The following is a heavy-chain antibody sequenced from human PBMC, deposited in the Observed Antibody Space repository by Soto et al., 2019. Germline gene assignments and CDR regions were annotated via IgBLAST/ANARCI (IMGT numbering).Heavy chain of an antibody. CDR2: IIPIFGTA. CDR1: GGTFSSYA. J-gene: IGHJ4*02. D-gene: IGHD6-19*01. Sequence: SVKVSCKASGGTFSSYAISWVRQAPGQGLEWMGGIIPIFGTANYAQKFQGRVTITADESTSTAYMELSSLRSEDTAVYYCASPTGYSSGWYLVAYWGQGTLVTVSS. CDR3: ASPTGYSSGWYLVAY. V-gene: IGHV1-69*13.